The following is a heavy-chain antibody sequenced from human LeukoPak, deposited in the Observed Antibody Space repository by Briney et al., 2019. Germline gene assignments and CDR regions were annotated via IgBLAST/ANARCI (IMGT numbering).Heavy chain of an antibody. J-gene: IGHJ5*02. V-gene: IGHV3-23*01. CDR3: AKHYQLLYGWFDP. CDR1: GFTFSSYA. Sequence: PGRSLRLSCAASGFTFSSYAMSWVRQAPGKGLEWVSAISGSGGSTYYADSAKGRFTISRDNSKNTLYLQMNSLRAEDTAVYYCAKHYQLLYGWFDPWGQGTLVTVSS. D-gene: IGHD2-2*02. CDR2: ISGSGGST.